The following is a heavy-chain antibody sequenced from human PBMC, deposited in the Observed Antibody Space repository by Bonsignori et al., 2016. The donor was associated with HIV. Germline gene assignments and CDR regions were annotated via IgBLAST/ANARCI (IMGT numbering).Heavy chain of an antibody. CDR2: ISAYNGNT. J-gene: IGHJ4*02. V-gene: IGHV1-18*01. Sequence: WVRQAPGQGLEWMGWISAYNGNTNYAQKLQGRVTMTTDTSTSTAYMELRSLRSDDTAVYYCARGRVDYCSGGSCYSEVIDYWGQGTLVTSPQ. D-gene: IGHD2-15*01. CDR3: ARGRVDYCSGGSCYSEVIDY.